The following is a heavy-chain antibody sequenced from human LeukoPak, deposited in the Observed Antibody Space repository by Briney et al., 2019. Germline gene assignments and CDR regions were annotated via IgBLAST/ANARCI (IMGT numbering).Heavy chain of an antibody. CDR1: GFTFSRYS. Sequence: PGGSLRLSCTGSGFTFSRYSMNWVRQAPGKGLEWVSSISSSSSYIYYAASVKGRFTISRDNAKNSLFLQMNSLRAEDTAVYYCAKDRVGIGIVGATYPTGWGQGTLVTVSS. D-gene: IGHD1-26*01. CDR3: AKDRVGIGIVGATYPTG. CDR2: ISSSSSYI. V-gene: IGHV3-21*04. J-gene: IGHJ4*02.